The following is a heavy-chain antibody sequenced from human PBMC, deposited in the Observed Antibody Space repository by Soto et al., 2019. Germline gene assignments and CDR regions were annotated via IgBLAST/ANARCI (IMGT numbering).Heavy chain of an antibody. J-gene: IGHJ4*02. CDR2: ISYDGSNK. D-gene: IGHD6-19*01. CDR3: AKATTNGGWFNPFDS. CDR1: GFTFTTYG. V-gene: IGHV3-30*18. Sequence: GGSLRLSCAASGFTFTTYGMNWVRQAPGKGLEWVAVISYDGSNKLYADSVRGRFAISRDNSRDTLFLQMNSLTADDTAVYYCAKATTNGGWFNPFDSWGQGALVTVSS.